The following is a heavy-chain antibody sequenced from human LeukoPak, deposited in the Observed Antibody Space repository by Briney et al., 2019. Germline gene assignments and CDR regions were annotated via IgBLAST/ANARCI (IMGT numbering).Heavy chain of an antibody. V-gene: IGHV3-23*01. CDR2: ISGSGGST. J-gene: IGHJ4*02. Sequence: GGSLRLSCAASGFTFSSYAMSWVRQAPGKGLEWVSAISGSGGSTYYADSVKGRFTISRDNSKNTLYLQMNSLRAEDTTVYYCAKDQRWLYYFDYWGQGTLVTVSS. D-gene: IGHD5-24*01. CDR3: AKDQRWLYYFDY. CDR1: GFTFSSYA.